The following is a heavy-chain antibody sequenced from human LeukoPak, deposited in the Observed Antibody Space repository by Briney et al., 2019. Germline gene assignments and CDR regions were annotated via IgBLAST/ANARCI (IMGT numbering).Heavy chain of an antibody. CDR2: IYTSGIT. D-gene: IGHD3-16*01. V-gene: IGHV4-4*07. CDR1: GGSISSYY. CDR3: ARNDLDC. J-gene: IGHJ4*02. Sequence: SETLSPTCTVSGGSISSYYWSWVRQPAGKGLEWIGRIYTSGITNYNPSLKSRLTLSLDTSKNQFSLDLTPVTAADTAMYYCARNDLDCWGRGTLVTVSS.